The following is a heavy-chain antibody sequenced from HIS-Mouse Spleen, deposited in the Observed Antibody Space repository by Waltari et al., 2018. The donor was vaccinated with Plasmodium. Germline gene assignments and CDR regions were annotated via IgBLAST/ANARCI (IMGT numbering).Heavy chain of an antibody. CDR2: IYYSGST. CDR3: ARRNDYGDYRY. Sequence: QVQLQESGPGLVKPSETLSLTCTVSGGSISSYYWSWIRQPPGKGLEWIGYIYYSGSTNYNPSLKSRVTISVDTSKNQFSLKLSSVTAADTAVYYCARRNDYGDYRYWGQGTLVTVSS. J-gene: IGHJ4*02. D-gene: IGHD4-17*01. CDR1: GGSISSYY. V-gene: IGHV4-59*01.